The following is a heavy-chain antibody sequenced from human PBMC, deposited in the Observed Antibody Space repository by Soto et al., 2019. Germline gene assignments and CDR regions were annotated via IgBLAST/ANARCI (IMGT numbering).Heavy chain of an antibody. CDR1: GFTVSNNY. CDR3: ATHAGGGGY. V-gene: IGHV3-53*01. J-gene: IGHJ4*02. CDR2: IYSGGYT. Sequence: EVQLVESGGGLIQPGGSLRLSCAVSGFTVSNNYMSWVRQAPGKGLEGVSVIYSGGYTAYGDSVKGRFTISRDNSKNTLYLKMKGRSAAAPAVFCCATHAGGGGYWGQGTLVTVSS. D-gene: IGHD3-10*01.